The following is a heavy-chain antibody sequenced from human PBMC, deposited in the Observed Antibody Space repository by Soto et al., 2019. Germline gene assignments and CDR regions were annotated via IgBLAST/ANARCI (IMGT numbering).Heavy chain of an antibody. J-gene: IGHJ6*03. CDR1: GFTFSSYS. CDR2: ISSSSSTI. CDR3: ARDGYKPYYYYMDV. D-gene: IGHD1-1*01. V-gene: IGHV3-48*01. Sequence: GGSLRLSCAASGFTFSSYSMNWVRQAPGKGLEWVSYISSSSSTIYYADSVKGRFTISRDNAKNSLYLQMNSLRAEDTAVYYCARDGYKPYYYYMDVWGKGTTVTVSS.